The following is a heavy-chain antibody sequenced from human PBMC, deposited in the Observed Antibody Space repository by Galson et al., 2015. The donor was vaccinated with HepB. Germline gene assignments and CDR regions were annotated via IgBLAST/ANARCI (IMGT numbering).Heavy chain of an antibody. CDR1: GGTFSSYA. Sequence: SVKVSCKASGGTFSSYAISWVRQAPGQGLEWMGGIIPIFGTANYAQKFQGRVTITADESTSTAYMELSSLRSEDTAVYYCARDRITSFGAARRGMGYFDYWGQGTLVTVSS. V-gene: IGHV1-69*13. J-gene: IGHJ4*02. CDR3: ARDRITSFGAARRGMGYFDY. D-gene: IGHD3-3*01. CDR2: IIPIFGTA.